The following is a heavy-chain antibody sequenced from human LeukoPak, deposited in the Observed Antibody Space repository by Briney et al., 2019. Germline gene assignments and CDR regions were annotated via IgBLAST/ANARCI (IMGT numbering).Heavy chain of an antibody. J-gene: IGHJ4*02. D-gene: IGHD6-13*01. CDR3: ARRDSAAGFPY. V-gene: IGHV4-59*01. CDR2: IYYSGST. CDR1: GGSISSYY. Sequence: PSETLSLTCTVSGGSISSYYWSWIRQPPGKGLEWIGYIYYSGSTNYNPSLKSRVTISVDTSKNQFSLKLSSVTAADTAVYYCARRDSAAGFPYWGQGTLVTVSS.